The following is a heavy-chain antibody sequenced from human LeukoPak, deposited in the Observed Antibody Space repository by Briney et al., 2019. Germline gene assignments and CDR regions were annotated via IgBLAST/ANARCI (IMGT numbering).Heavy chain of an antibody. J-gene: IGHJ3*02. D-gene: IGHD3-3*01. Sequence: GASVKVSCKASGYTFTGYYMHWVRQAPGQGLEWMGWINPNSGGTNYAQKFQGRVTMTRDTSISTAYMELSRLRSDDTAVYYCARERGNYGFWSGNDAFDIWGQGTMVTVSS. CDR3: ARERGNYGFWSGNDAFDI. CDR1: GYTFTGYY. V-gene: IGHV1-2*02. CDR2: INPNSGGT.